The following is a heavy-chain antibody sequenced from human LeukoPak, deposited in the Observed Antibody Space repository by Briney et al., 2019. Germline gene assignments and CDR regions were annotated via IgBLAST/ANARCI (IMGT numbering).Heavy chain of an antibody. D-gene: IGHD3-16*01. Sequence: SVKVSCKASGGTFSSYAISWVRQAPGQGLEWMGGIIPIFGTANYAKKFQGRVTITADESTSTAYMELSSLRSEDTAVYYCARGGYDYVWGTLGYWGQGTLVTVSS. CDR1: GGTFSSYA. CDR2: IIPIFGTA. V-gene: IGHV1-69*13. CDR3: ARGGYDYVWGTLGY. J-gene: IGHJ4*02.